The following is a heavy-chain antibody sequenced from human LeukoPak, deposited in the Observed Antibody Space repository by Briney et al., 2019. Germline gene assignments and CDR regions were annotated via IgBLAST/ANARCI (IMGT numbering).Heavy chain of an antibody. CDR1: GYTFTGYY. CDR3: AREAILRYFDTYYYYYYYMDV. V-gene: IGHV1-2*07. Sequence: ASVKVSCKASGYTFTGYYMHWLRQAPGQGLEWMGWINPNSGGTNYAHKFQGRVTMTRDTSSRTAYMELSRLRSDDTAVYYCAREAILRYFDTYYYYYYYMDVWGKGTTVTVSS. CDR2: INPNSGGT. J-gene: IGHJ6*03. D-gene: IGHD3-9*01.